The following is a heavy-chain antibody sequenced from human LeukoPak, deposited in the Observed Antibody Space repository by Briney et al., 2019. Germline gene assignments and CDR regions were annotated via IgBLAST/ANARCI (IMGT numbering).Heavy chain of an antibody. CDR3: AKERGSSGWYRGPFDY. CDR2: ISWNSGSI. D-gene: IGHD6-19*01. CDR1: GFTFDDYA. Sequence: QPGGSLRLSCAASGFTFDDYAMHWVRQAPGKGLEWVSGISWNSGSIGYADPVKGRFTISRDNAKNSLYLQMNSLRAEDTALYYCAKERGSSGWYRGPFDYWGQGTLVTVSS. J-gene: IGHJ4*02. V-gene: IGHV3-9*01.